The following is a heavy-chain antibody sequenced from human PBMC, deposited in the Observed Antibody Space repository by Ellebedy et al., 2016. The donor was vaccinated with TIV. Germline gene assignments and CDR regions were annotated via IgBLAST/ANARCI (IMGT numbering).Heavy chain of an antibody. CDR2: ISGSGGST. CDR1: GFTFSSYA. Sequence: GESLTISXAASGFTFSSYAMSWVRQAPGKGLEWVSAISGSGGSTYYADSVKGRFTISRDNSKNTLYLQMNSLRAEDTAVYYCAKDLNVVVMLPDYWGQGTLVTVSS. J-gene: IGHJ4*02. CDR3: AKDLNVVVMLPDY. V-gene: IGHV3-23*01. D-gene: IGHD3-22*01.